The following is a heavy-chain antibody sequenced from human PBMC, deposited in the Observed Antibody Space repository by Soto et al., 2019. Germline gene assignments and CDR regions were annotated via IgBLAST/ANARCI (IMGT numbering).Heavy chain of an antibody. CDR2: IYYGGTT. CDR3: ARLGAYYQSHDP. D-gene: IGHD3-22*01. V-gene: IGHV4-61*08. Sequence: SETLSLTCAVSGGSISSGGYSWSWIRQPPGKGLEWVGYIYYGGTTSYNPSLQSRVTISLETSKSQFSLRLTSVPAADTAVYYCARLGAYYQSHDPWGPGTLVTVSS. CDR1: GGSISSGGYS. J-gene: IGHJ5*02.